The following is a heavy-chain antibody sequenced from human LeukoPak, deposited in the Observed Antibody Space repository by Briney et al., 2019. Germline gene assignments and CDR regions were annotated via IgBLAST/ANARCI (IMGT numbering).Heavy chain of an antibody. J-gene: IGHJ4*02. D-gene: IGHD1-26*01. V-gene: IGHV3-30*18. Sequence: GGSLRLSCAASGFTFSSYGMHWVRQAPGKGLEWVAVISYDGSNKYYADSVKGRFTISRDNSKNTLYLQMNSLRAEDTAVYYCAKDRNSVSYAGVAYWGQGTLVTVSS. CDR3: AKDRNSVSYAGVAY. CDR1: GFTFSSYG. CDR2: ISYDGSNK.